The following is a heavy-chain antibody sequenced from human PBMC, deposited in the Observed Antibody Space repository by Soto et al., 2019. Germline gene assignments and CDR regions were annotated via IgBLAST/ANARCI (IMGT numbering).Heavy chain of an antibody. J-gene: IGHJ4*02. CDR1: GFTFSSYA. D-gene: IGHD2-15*01. V-gene: IGHV3-23*01. CDR2: ISGSGGST. CDR3: AKGTLGYCSGGSCHLDY. Sequence: GSLRLSCAASGFTFSSYAMSWVRQAPGKGLEWVSGISGSGGSTYYADSVKGRFTISRDNSKNTLYLQMNSLRAEDTAVYYCAKGTLGYCSGGSCHLDYWGQGTLVTVSS.